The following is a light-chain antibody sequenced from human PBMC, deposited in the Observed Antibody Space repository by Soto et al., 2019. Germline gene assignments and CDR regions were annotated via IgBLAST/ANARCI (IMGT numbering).Light chain of an antibody. CDR3: QQYNNWPRT. CDR2: GAS. CDR1: QSVSSN. Sequence: IVMPQSPATLSVSPGERATLSCRASQSVSSNLAWYQQKPGQAPRLLIYGASTRATGIPARFSGSGSGTEFTLTISSLQSEDFAVYYCQQYNNWPRTFGQVTKVDIK. V-gene: IGKV3-15*01. J-gene: IGKJ1*01.